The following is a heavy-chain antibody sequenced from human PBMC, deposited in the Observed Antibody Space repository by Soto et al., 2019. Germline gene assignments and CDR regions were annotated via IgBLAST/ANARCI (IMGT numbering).Heavy chain of an antibody. CDR3: ARDREPYDFWSGYYLHGMDV. CDR1: GGSISSGDYY. D-gene: IGHD3-3*01. V-gene: IGHV4-30-4*01. CDR2: IYYSGST. Sequence: SETLSLTCTVSGGSISSGDYYWSWIRQPPGKGLEWIGYIYYSGSTYYNPSLKSRVTISVDTSKNQFSLKLSSVTAADTAVYYCARDREPYDFWSGYYLHGMDVWGQGTTVTVSS. J-gene: IGHJ6*02.